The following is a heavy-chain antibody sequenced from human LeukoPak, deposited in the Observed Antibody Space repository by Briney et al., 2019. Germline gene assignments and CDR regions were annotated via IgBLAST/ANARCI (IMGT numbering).Heavy chain of an antibody. CDR3: AREGGSSWYPNFDY. J-gene: IGHJ4*02. CDR1: GGSISSYY. D-gene: IGHD6-13*01. CDR2: IYTSGST. Sequence: PSETLSLTCTVSGGSISSYYWSWIRQPAGKGLEWIGRIYTSGSTNCNPSLKSRVTMSVDTSKNQFSLKLSSVTAADTAVYYCAREGGSSWYPNFDYWGQGTLVTVSS. V-gene: IGHV4-4*07.